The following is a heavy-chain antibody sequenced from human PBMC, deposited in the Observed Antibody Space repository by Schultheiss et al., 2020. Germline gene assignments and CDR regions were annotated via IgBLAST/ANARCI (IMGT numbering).Heavy chain of an antibody. CDR3: ARARHYCSGGSCYLHDFDY. Sequence: GGSLRLSCAASGFTFSSYAMSWVRQAPGKGLEWVSAISGSGGGTFYTDSVKGRFTISRDNSKNTLYLQMNSLRAEDTAVYYCARARHYCSGGSCYLHDFDYWGQGTLVTVSS. D-gene: IGHD2-15*01. CDR1: GFTFSSYA. J-gene: IGHJ4*02. V-gene: IGHV3-23*01. CDR2: ISGSGGGT.